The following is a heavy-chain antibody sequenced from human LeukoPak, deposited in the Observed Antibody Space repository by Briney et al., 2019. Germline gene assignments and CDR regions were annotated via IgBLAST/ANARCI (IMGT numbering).Heavy chain of an antibody. CDR3: ARGYMGVPRPNYVYYYYMDV. Sequence: SETLSLTCTVSGGSISSYYWSWIRQPPGKGLEWIGYIYYSGSTNYNPSLKIRLTISGDTSKNQFSLKLSSVTAADTAVYYCARGYMGVPRPNYVYYYYMDVWGKGTTVTVSS. V-gene: IGHV4-59*01. D-gene: IGHD3-10*02. CDR1: GGSISSYY. CDR2: IYYSGST. J-gene: IGHJ6*03.